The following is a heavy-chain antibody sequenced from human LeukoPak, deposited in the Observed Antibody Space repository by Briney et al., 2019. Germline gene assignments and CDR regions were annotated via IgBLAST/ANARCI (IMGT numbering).Heavy chain of an antibody. Sequence: ESLRLSCVVSGFDFSSYWMSWVRQPPGKGLEWIGSIYYSGSTYYNPSLKSRVTISVDTSKNQFSLKLSSVTAADTAVYYCARHVNAFDIWGQGTMVTVSS. J-gene: IGHJ3*02. D-gene: IGHD2/OR15-2a*01. CDR3: ARHVNAFDI. CDR1: GFDFSSYW. V-gene: IGHV4-39*01. CDR2: IYYSGST.